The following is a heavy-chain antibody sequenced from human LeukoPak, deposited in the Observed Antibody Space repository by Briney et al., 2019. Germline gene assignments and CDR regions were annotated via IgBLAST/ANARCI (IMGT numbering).Heavy chain of an antibody. D-gene: IGHD2-8*02. CDR3: AKDGSWSCTD. CDR2: IAHHGSNK. J-gene: IGHJ4*02. Sequence: PGGSLRLSCAASGFTFSRNAIHGVRQGPGKGLEWVSYIAHHGSNKYYADSVKGRFTISRDNSKRTLYLQMTSLRADDTAVYYCAKDGSWSCTDWGQGTLVTVSS. V-gene: IGHV3-30*02. CDR1: GFTFSRNA.